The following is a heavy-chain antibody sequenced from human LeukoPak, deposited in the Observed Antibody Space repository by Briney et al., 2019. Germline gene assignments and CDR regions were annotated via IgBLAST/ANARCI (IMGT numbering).Heavy chain of an antibody. J-gene: IGHJ3*02. V-gene: IGHV3-7*01. CDR1: GFTFSSYA. Sequence: PGGSLRLSCAASGFTFSSYAMSWVRQAPGKGLEWVANIKQDGSEKYYVDSVKGRFTISRDNAKNSLYLQMNSLRAEDTAVYYCARAPNYDSSGYYQDAFDIWGQGTMVTVSS. CDR3: ARAPNYDSSGYYQDAFDI. D-gene: IGHD3-22*01. CDR2: IKQDGSEK.